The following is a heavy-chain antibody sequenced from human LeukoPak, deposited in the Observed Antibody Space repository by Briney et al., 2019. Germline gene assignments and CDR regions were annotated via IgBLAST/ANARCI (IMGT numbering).Heavy chain of an antibody. Sequence: GGSLRLSCAGSGFTFSRHWMHWVRQAPGKGLVWVSGIHADGSGTDYADFVKGRFTIFRDNAKNMLYLDMNSLRADDTAVYYCARDRPNNWFDPWGQGTLVTVSS. V-gene: IGHV3-74*01. CDR2: IHADGSGT. CDR3: ARDRPNNWFDP. J-gene: IGHJ5*02. CDR1: GFTFSRHW.